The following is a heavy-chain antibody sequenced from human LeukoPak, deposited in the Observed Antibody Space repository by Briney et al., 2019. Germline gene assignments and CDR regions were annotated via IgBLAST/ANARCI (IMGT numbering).Heavy chain of an antibody. CDR3: ARDRYCSSTSCHLPGNNWFDP. D-gene: IGHD2-2*01. Sequence: SVKVSCKASGGTFSSYAISWVRQAPGQGLEWMEGIIPIFGTANYAQKFQGRVTITTDESTSTAYMELSSLRSEDTAVYYCARDRYCSSTSCHLPGNNWFDPWGQGTLVTVSS. V-gene: IGHV1-69*05. J-gene: IGHJ5*02. CDR1: GGTFSSYA. CDR2: IIPIFGTA.